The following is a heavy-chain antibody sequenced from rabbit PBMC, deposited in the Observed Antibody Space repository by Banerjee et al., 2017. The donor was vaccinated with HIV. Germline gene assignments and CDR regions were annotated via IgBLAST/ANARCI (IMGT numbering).Heavy chain of an antibody. CDR1: GLDFSSSYW. CDR3: VRDHSYDDYGDYLAFDL. D-gene: IGHD2-1*01. CDR2: IYVGSSGST. Sequence: QEQLVESGGDLVKPGASLTLTYKASGLDFSSSYWICWVRQAPGKGLEWIACIYVGSSGSTWYVSWVNGRFTISSHNAQNTLYLQLNSLTAADTATYFCVRDHSYDDYGDYLAFDLWGQGTLVTVS. V-gene: IGHV1S45*01. J-gene: IGHJ4*01.